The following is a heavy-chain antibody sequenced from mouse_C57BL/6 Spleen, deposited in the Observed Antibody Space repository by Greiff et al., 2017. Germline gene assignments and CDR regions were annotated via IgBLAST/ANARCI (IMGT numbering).Heavy chain of an antibody. J-gene: IGHJ3*01. CDR3: ARPPTGTFAY. D-gene: IGHD4-1*01. CDR1: GFTFSDYG. Sequence: EVKLMESGGGLVKPGGSLKLSCAASGFTFSDYGMHWVRQAPEKGLEWVAYISSGSSTIYYADTVKGRFTISRDNAKNTLFLQMTSLRSEDTAMYYCARPPTGTFAYWGQGTLVTVSA. CDR2: ISSGSSTI. V-gene: IGHV5-17*01.